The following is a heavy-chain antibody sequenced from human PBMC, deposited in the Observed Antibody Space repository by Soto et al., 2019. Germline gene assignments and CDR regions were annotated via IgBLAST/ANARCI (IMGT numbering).Heavy chain of an antibody. Sequence: AQLVESGGDLVQPGGSLRLSCSVSAFTVSNNYMSWVRQAPGKGLEWVALIWSGGAIEYEDSVRGRFTISRDNSKNTLYLQMSSLRVEDTAVYFCAGGPDRGYWGQGTLVTVSP. CDR3: AGGPDRGY. CDR2: IWSGGAI. J-gene: IGHJ4*02. V-gene: IGHV3-66*01. D-gene: IGHD3-10*01. CDR1: AFTVSNNY.